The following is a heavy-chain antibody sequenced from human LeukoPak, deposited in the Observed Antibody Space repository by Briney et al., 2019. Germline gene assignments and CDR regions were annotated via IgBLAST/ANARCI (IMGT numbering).Heavy chain of an antibody. CDR3: AKDLRLAAAARHDP. Sequence: PGGSLRLSCAASGFTFTNAWMNRVRQAPGKGLEWVANIKQDGSEKYYVDSVKGRFTISRDNAKNSLYLQMNSLRAEDTAVYYCAKDLRLAAAARHDPWGQGTLVTVSS. CDR1: GFTFTNAW. V-gene: IGHV3-7*01. D-gene: IGHD6-13*01. CDR2: IKQDGSEK. J-gene: IGHJ5*02.